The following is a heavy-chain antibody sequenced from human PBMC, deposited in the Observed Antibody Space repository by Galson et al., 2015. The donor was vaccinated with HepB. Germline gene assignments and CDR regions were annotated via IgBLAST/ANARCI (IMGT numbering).Heavy chain of an antibody. D-gene: IGHD3-22*01. CDR2: ISSDGSNK. CDR1: GFTFSIYA. J-gene: IGHJ3*02. V-gene: IGHV3-30*04. CDR3: AKPQPHQYDISGYYYSAFDI. Sequence: SLRLSCAASGFTFSIYAIHWVRQAPGKGLEWVALISSDGSNKYYADSVRGRFTISRDNSKSTLYLQMNSLRPEDMAVYFCAKPQPHQYDISGYYYSAFDIWGQGTMVAVSS.